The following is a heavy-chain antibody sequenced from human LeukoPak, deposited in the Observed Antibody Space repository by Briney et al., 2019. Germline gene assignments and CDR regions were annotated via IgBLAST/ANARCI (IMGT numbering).Heavy chain of an antibody. J-gene: IGHJ4*02. Sequence: GGSLRLSCVASGFIFSNYNMNWVRQGPGKGLEWVSYISNGSSTVYYADSVKGRFTISRDNAKNSLFLQINSLGAEDTAVYYCARDPDSGWYWIDYWGQGTLVTVSS. CDR1: GFIFSNYN. D-gene: IGHD6-19*01. CDR3: ARDPDSGWYWIDY. V-gene: IGHV3-48*01. CDR2: ISNGSSTV.